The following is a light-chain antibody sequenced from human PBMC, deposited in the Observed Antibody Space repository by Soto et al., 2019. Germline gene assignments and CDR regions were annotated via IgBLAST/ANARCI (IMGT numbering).Light chain of an antibody. V-gene: IGKV3-11*01. CDR1: QSVNSY. CDR3: QQRRNLVT. CDR2: DAS. Sequence: EIVLTQSPATLSLSPGETATLSCRASQSVNSYLAWYQQKPGQAPRLLIYDASSRATGIPARFSGSGSGTDFSLTISSLEPEDFAVYYCQQRRNLVTFDGGTKLEIK. J-gene: IGKJ4*01.